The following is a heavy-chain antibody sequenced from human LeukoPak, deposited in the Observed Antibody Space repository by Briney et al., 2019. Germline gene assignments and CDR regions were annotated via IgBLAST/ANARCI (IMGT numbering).Heavy chain of an antibody. CDR2: IIPIFGTA. CDR3: ARASLKEWLVSYYYYGMDV. D-gene: IGHD6-19*01. V-gene: IGHV1-69*13. Sequence: ASVKVSCKASGGTFSSYAISWVRQAPGQGLEWMGGIIPIFGTANYAQKFQGRVTITADESTSTAYMELSSLRSEDTAVYYCARASLKEWLVSYYYYGMDVWGQGTTVTVSS. J-gene: IGHJ6*02. CDR1: GGTFSSYA.